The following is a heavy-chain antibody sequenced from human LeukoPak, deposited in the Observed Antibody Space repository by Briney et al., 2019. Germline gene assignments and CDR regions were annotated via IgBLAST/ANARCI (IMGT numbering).Heavy chain of an antibody. V-gene: IGHV3-53*01. CDR3: ARYPSDQYYFDY. CDR2: IYSGGST. Sequence: GGSLRLSCAASGFTVSSNYMSWVRQAPGKRLECVSVIYSGGSTYYADSVKGRFTISRDNSKNTLYLQMNSLRAEDTAVYYCARYPSDQYYFDYWGQGTLVTVSS. J-gene: IGHJ4*02. CDR1: GFTVSSNY.